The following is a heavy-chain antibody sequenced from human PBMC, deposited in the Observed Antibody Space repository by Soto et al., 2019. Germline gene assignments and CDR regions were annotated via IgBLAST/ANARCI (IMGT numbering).Heavy chain of an antibody. CDR3: TRAPVTPRLVDYNYGMNV. J-gene: IGHJ6*02. CDR1: GGSINSDVYY. CDR2: ISYSGST. Sequence: TSETLSLTCTVSGGSINSDVYYWSWIRQPPRKGLEWIGYISYSGSTYYNPSLKSRVSISVDTSKNQFSLELSSVTAADTAVYYCTRAPVTPRLVDYNYGMNVWGQGTTVTV. V-gene: IGHV4-30-4*01. D-gene: IGHD2-21*01.